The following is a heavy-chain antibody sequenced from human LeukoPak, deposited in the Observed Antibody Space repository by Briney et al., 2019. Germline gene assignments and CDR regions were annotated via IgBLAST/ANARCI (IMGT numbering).Heavy chain of an antibody. D-gene: IGHD6-13*01. Sequence: GGSLRLSCAASGFTFDDYAMHWVRQAPGKGLEWVSLISWDGGSTYYADSVKGRFTISRDNSKNSLYLQMNSLRTEDTALYYCAKDIGYSSSWTNFDYWGQGTLVTVSS. V-gene: IGHV3-43D*03. CDR2: ISWDGGST. CDR1: GFTFDDYA. J-gene: IGHJ4*02. CDR3: AKDIGYSSSWTNFDY.